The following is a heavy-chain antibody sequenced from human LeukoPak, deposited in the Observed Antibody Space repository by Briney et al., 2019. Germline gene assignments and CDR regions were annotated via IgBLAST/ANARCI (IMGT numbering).Heavy chain of an antibody. CDR3: AKGNGGITGYYYGFHV. V-gene: IGHV4-39*07. J-gene: IGHJ6*02. Sequence: PSETLSLTCSVSNDSISSISYYWGWVRQSPGRGLEWIGSIYYRGGTHYNPSLKSRVTISEDTSKAQFSLKLTSVTAADTAVYYCAKGNGGITGYYYGFHVWGQGTSVTVSS. CDR1: NDSISSISYY. D-gene: IGHD1-14*01. CDR2: IYYRGGT.